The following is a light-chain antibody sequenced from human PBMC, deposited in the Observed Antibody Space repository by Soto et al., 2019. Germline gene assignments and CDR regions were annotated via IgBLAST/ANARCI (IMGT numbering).Light chain of an antibody. V-gene: IGKV1-5*03. CDR2: KAS. CDR3: QQYNSYWT. CDR1: QSINSW. J-gene: IGKJ1*01. Sequence: DIQMTQSPSTLSASVGDRVTITCRASQSINSWLAWYQQKPGRAPKLLIYKASSLESGVPSRFSGSGSGTEFTLTISSLQPDDFATYYCQQYNSYWTFGQGTKVAI.